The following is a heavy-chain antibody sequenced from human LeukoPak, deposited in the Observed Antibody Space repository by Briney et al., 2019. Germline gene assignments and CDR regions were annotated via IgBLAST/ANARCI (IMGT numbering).Heavy chain of an antibody. CDR2: IGGSGDST. CDR3: VKGYSYFTRGSHCDY. J-gene: IGHJ4*02. D-gene: IGHD3-10*01. V-gene: IGHV3-23*01. CDR1: GFTFDNYA. Sequence: PGGSLRLSCAASGFTFDNYAMSWVRQAPGKGLEWVSAIGGSGDSTYYTDSVKGRFTMSRDNSKNTLYLQMNSLRAEDTAVYYCVKGYSYFTRGSHCDYWGQGTLVAVSS.